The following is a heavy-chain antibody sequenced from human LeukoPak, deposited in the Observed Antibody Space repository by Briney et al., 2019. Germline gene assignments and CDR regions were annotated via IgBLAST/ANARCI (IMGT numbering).Heavy chain of an antibody. V-gene: IGHV1-2*02. CDR2: INPNSGGT. Sequence: ASVKVSFKASGYTFTGYYMHWVRQAPGQGLEWMGWINPNSGGTNYAQKFQGRVTMTRDTSISTAYMELSRLRSDDTAVYYCARSTSYGYNWFDPWGQGTLVTVSS. CDR1: GYTFTGYY. CDR3: ARSTSYGYNWFDP. D-gene: IGHD5-24*01. J-gene: IGHJ5*02.